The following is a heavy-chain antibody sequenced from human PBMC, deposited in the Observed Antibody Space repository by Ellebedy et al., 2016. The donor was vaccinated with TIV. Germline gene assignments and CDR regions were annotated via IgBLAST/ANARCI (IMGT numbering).Heavy chain of an antibody. CDR1: GFSFSNYA. J-gene: IGHJ4*02. Sequence: GGSLRLXXSASGFSFSNYAMNWVRQAPGKGLDRVSGISGSGGNINYADSVKGRFTISRDNANNTLFLQMSSLRAEDTAVYYCAKSGYCSGGRCYVGPSDYWGQGTLVTVSS. CDR2: ISGSGGNI. D-gene: IGHD2-15*01. V-gene: IGHV3-23*01. CDR3: AKSGYCSGGRCYVGPSDY.